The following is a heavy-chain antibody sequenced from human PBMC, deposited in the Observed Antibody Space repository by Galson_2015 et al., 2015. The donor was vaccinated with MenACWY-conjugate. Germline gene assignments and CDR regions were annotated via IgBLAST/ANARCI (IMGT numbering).Heavy chain of an antibody. CDR2: IIPIIGIA. D-gene: IGHD1-7*01. CDR1: GGTFSSYA. V-gene: IGHV1-69*04. CDR3: ARGLELLEAFGYYFDY. Sequence: SVKVSCKASGGTFSSYAISWVRQAPGQGLEWMGRIIPIIGIANYAQKFQGRVTITADKSTSTAYMELSSLRSEDTAVYYCARGLELLEAFGYYFDYWGQGTLVTVSS. J-gene: IGHJ4*02.